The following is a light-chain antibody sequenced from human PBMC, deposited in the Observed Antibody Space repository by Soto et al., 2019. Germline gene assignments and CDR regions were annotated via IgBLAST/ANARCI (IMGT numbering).Light chain of an antibody. V-gene: IGLV2-23*02. Sequence: QSALTQPASVSGSPGQSITISCTGTSSDVGSYNLVSWYQQHPGKAPKLMIYEVSKRPSGVSNRFSGSKSGNTASLTISGLQAEEEAEYYCCSHAGSSTFVVFGGGTKLTVL. CDR1: SSDVGSYNL. J-gene: IGLJ2*01. CDR3: CSHAGSSTFVV. CDR2: EVS.